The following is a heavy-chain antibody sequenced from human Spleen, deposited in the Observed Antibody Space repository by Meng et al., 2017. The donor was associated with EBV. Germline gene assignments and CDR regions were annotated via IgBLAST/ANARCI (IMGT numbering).Heavy chain of an antibody. CDR1: GESFSDYD. Sequence: LQEWGAGLMMPSETLFRTLAVYGESFSDYDWTWIRQPPGKGLEWIGEINESEGTKYSPSLKSRVSISLDTSRNQFSLTLNSVTAADTAVYYCVRGSDNWNILVFDYWGQGALVTVSS. V-gene: IGHV4-34*01. CDR2: INESEGT. CDR3: VRGSDNWNILVFDY. J-gene: IGHJ4*02. D-gene: IGHD1/OR15-1a*01.